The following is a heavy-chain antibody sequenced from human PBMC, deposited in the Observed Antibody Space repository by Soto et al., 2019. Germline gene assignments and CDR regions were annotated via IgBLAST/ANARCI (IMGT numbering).Heavy chain of an antibody. V-gene: IGHV4-30-4*01. CDR2: IYYSGST. J-gene: IGHJ6*02. CDR3: ARVSSSSWYVYGMDV. D-gene: IGHD6-13*01. CDR1: GGSISSGDYY. Sequence: KPSETLSLTCTVSGGSISSGDYYWSWIRQPPGKGLEWIGYIYYSGSTYYNPSLKSRVTISVDTSKNQFSLKLSSVTAADTAVYYCARVSSSSWYVYGMDVWGQGTTVTVSS.